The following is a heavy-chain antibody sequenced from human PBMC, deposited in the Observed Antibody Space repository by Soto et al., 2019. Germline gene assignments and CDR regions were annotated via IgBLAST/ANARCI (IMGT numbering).Heavy chain of an antibody. V-gene: IGHV3-30-3*01. Sequence: HPGGSLRLSCAASGFTFSSYAMHWVRQAPGKGLEWVAVISYDGSNKYYADSVKGRFTISRDNSKNTLYLQMNSLRAEDTAVYYCARDIYRIAVAGTAVDYWGQGTLVTVSS. CDR3: ARDIYRIAVAGTAVDY. CDR1: GFTFSSYA. J-gene: IGHJ4*02. D-gene: IGHD6-19*01. CDR2: ISYDGSNK.